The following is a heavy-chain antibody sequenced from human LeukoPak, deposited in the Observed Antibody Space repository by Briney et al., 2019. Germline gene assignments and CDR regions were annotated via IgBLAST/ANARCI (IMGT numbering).Heavy chain of an antibody. J-gene: IGHJ5*02. CDR1: GGSMSSYY. D-gene: IGHD6-19*01. Sequence: SETLSLTCTVSGGSMSSYYWSWIRQPPGKGLEWIGYTYYSGSTNYNPSLKSRVTISVDTSKNQFSLKLSSVTAADTAVYYCARVFGYSGWYFDWFDPWGQGTLVTVSS. V-gene: IGHV4-59*12. CDR3: ARVFGYSGWYFDWFDP. CDR2: TYYSGST.